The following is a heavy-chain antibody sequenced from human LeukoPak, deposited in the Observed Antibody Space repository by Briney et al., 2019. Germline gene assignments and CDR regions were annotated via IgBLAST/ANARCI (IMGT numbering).Heavy chain of an antibody. CDR1: GFTFTSYA. Sequence: PGGSLRLSCAASGFTFTSYAVNWVRQAPGKGLEWVSAISGDGTFIYYAESVKGRFTISRDNSKSTVYLQMNSLRAEDTAIYYCARVDDSSLSRARFDYWGPGTLVTVSS. V-gene: IGHV3-23*01. D-gene: IGHD6-6*01. CDR3: ARVDDSSLSRARFDY. J-gene: IGHJ4*02. CDR2: ISGDGTFI.